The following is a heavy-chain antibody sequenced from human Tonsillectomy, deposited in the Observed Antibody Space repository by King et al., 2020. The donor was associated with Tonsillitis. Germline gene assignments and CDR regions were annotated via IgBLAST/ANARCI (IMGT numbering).Heavy chain of an antibody. J-gene: IGHJ6*02. D-gene: IGHD2-2*01. CDR1: GFTFSSYG. Sequence: VQLVESGGGVVQPGRSLRLSCAASGFTFSSYGMHWVRQAPGKGLEWVAVISYDGSNKYYADSVKGRFTISRDNSKNTLYLQMNSLRAEDTAVYYCAKDSKNQLLQFEMDVWGQGTTVTVSS. V-gene: IGHV3-30*18. CDR3: AKDSKNQLLQFEMDV. CDR2: ISYDGSNK.